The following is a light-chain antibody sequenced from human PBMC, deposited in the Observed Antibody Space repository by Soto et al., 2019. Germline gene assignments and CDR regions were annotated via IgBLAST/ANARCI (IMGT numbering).Light chain of an antibody. CDR3: SSYTSSSNLVV. Sequence: QSVLTQPASVSGSPGQSITISCTGTSSDVGGYNYVSWYQQHPGKVPKLMIFEVSNRPSGVSNRFSGSKSGNTASLTISGLQAEDEADYYCSSYTSSSNLVVFGTGTKVTVL. J-gene: IGLJ1*01. CDR2: EVS. V-gene: IGLV2-14*01. CDR1: SSDVGGYNY.